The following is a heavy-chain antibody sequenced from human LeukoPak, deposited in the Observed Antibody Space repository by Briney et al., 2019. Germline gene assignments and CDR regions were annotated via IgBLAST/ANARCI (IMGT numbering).Heavy chain of an antibody. CDR1: GGSISSGSYY. CDR3: ARKAAGPFDY. Sequence: PSQTLSLTCTVSGGSISSGSYYWSWIRQPAGKGLEWIGRIYTSGSTNYNPSLKSRVTISVDTSKNQFSLKLSSVTAADTAVYYCARKAAGPFDYWGQGTLVTVSS. V-gene: IGHV4-61*02. D-gene: IGHD6-13*01. CDR2: IYTSGST. J-gene: IGHJ4*02.